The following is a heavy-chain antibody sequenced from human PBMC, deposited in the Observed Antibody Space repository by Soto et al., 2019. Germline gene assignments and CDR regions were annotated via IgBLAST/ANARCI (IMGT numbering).Heavy chain of an antibody. CDR1: GFTFSSYG. CDR2: IWYDGSNK. CDR3: ARDGGRYFDWLPDYYYYGMDV. D-gene: IGHD3-9*01. V-gene: IGHV3-33*01. Sequence: GGSLRLSCAASGFTFSSYGMHCVRQAPGKGLEWVAVIWYDGSNKYYADSVKGRFTISRDNAKNSLYLQMNSLRAEDTAVYYCARDGGRYFDWLPDYYYYGMDVWGQGTTVTVSS. J-gene: IGHJ6*02.